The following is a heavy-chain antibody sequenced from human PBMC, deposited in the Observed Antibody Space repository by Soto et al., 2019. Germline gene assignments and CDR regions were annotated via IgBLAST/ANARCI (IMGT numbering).Heavy chain of an antibody. CDR3: AGEMAGLDV. CDR1: GLSFNIYW. CDR2: INSDGSHT. Sequence: DVQLVESGGGVVQPGGSLRLSCAASGLSFNIYWMHWVRQVPGKGLVWLARINSDGSHTIYVDSVKGRFTISRDNSKNRVFLKMDSLREEDTGVYYCAGEMAGLDVWGQGTTVTV. V-gene: IGHV3-74*01. J-gene: IGHJ6*02.